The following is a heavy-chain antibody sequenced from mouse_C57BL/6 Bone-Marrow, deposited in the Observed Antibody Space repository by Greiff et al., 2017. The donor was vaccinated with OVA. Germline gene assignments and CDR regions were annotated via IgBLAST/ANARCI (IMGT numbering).Heavy chain of an antibody. Sequence: QVQLKQSGAELVRPGASVTLSCKASGYTFTDYEMHWVQQTPVHGLEWIGAIDPETGGTAYNQKFKGKAILTADKSSSTAYMEHRSLTSEDSAVYYCTGTGSFDYWGQGTTLTVSS. V-gene: IGHV1-15*01. J-gene: IGHJ2*01. D-gene: IGHD2-2*01. CDR3: TGTGSFDY. CDR1: GYTFTDYE. CDR2: IDPETGGT.